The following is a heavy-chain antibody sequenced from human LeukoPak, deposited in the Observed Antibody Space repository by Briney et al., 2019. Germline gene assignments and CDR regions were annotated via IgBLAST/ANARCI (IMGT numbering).Heavy chain of an antibody. J-gene: IGHJ6*02. D-gene: IGHD3-10*01. CDR1: GFTFSRYW. V-gene: IGHV3-74*01. CDR2: INSDGSST. CDR3: AKASGSGSSHMDV. Sequence: GGSLRLSCAASGFTFSRYWMHWVRQAPGKGLLWVSRINSDGSSTYYADSVKGRFTISRDNSKNTLYLQMNSLRAEDTAVYYCAKASGSGSSHMDVWGQGTTVTVSS.